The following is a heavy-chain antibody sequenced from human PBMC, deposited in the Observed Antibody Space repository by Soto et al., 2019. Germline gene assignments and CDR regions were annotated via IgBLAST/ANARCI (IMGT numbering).Heavy chain of an antibody. CDR2: IIPIFGTA. D-gene: IGHD6-13*01. Sequence: QVQLVQSGAEVKKPGSSVKVSCKASGGTFSSYAISWVRQAPGQGLEWMGGIIPIFGTANYAQKFQGRVTITADESTSKAYMELSSLRSEDTAVYYCARSGGGYSSRWYVLDYWGQGTLVTVSS. CDR1: GGTFSSYA. CDR3: ARSGGGYSSRWYVLDY. J-gene: IGHJ4*02. V-gene: IGHV1-69*01.